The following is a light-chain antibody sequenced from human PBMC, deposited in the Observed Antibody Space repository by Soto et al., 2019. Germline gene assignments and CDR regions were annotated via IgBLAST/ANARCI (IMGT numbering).Light chain of an antibody. J-gene: IGKJ4*01. CDR1: QSVSSNY. CDR2: RAS. CDR3: QQDGSSTLT. V-gene: IGKV3-20*01. Sequence: TVLTQSPCTLSLSPGERATLSCRASQSVSSNYLAWYQQKPGQAPKVLIYRASSRATGIPDRFSGRGSGTDFTLTISGPEPEDFALYYGQQDGSSTLTFGGGTKVEIK.